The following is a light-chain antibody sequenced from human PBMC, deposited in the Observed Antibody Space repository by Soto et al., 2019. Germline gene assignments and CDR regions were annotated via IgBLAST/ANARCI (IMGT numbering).Light chain of an antibody. V-gene: IGLV1-40*01. CDR3: QSYDSSLSGSVV. CDR2: GNN. CDR1: SSNIGAGYH. J-gene: IGLJ2*01. Sequence: QAVVTQPPSVSGPPGQRVTISCTGSSSNIGAGYHVHWYQQLPGTAPKLLIYGNNNRPSGVPDRFSGSQSGTSASLAITGLQAEDEADYYCQSYDSSLSGSVVFGGGTQLTVL.